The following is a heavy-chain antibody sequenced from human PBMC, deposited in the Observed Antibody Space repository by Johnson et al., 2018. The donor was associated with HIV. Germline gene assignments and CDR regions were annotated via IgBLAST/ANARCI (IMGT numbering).Heavy chain of an antibody. CDR3: MTDILTGYYNPDGFDI. CDR2: IRYDGSNK. J-gene: IGHJ3*02. Sequence: QVQLVESGGGVVQPGVSLRLSCAASGFTFSSYGMHWVRQAPGKGLEWVAFIRYDGSNKYYTDSVKGRFTISRDNSKNTLYLQMSGLRVEDTAVYYCMTDILTGYYNPDGFDIWGQGTMVTVS. D-gene: IGHD3-9*01. CDR1: GFTFSSYG. V-gene: IGHV3-30*02.